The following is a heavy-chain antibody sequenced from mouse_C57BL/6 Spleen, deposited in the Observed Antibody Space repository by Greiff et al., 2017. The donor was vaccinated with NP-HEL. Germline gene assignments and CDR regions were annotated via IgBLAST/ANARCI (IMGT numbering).Heavy chain of an antibody. CDR3: ARSYSNYWYFDV. D-gene: IGHD2-5*01. J-gene: IGHJ1*03. Sequence: QVQLKQSGAELARPGASVKMSCKASGYTFTSYTMHWVKQRPGQGLEWIGYINPSSGYTKYNQKFKDKATLTADKSSSTAYMQLSSLTSEDSAVYYCARSYSNYWYFDVWGTGTTVTVSS. CDR1: GYTFTSYT. V-gene: IGHV1-4*01. CDR2: INPSSGYT.